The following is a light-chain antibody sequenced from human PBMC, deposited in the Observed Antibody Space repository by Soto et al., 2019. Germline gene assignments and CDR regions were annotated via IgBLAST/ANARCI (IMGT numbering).Light chain of an antibody. J-gene: IGLJ3*02. CDR1: SGHSSYA. Sequence: QLVLTQSPSASASLGASVKLTCTLSSGHSSYAIAWYQQQPEKGPRYLMNLNSDGSHSKGDGIPDRFSGSSSGAEHYLTISSLQSEDEADYHCQTWGTGAWVFGGGTKLTVL. CDR3: QTWGTGAWV. CDR2: LNSDGSH. V-gene: IGLV4-69*01.